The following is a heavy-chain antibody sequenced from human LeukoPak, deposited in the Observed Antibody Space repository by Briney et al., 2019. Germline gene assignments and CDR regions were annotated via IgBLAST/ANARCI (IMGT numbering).Heavy chain of an antibody. Sequence: GGSLRLSCAASGFTFSSYGMHWVRQAPGKGLGWVAFIRYDGSNKYYADSVKGRFTISRDNSKSTLSLQMNSLRAEDTAIYYCATYRQVLLPFESWGQGTLVTVSS. CDR1: GFTFSSYG. V-gene: IGHV3-30*02. J-gene: IGHJ4*02. D-gene: IGHD2-8*02. CDR3: ATYRQVLLPFES. CDR2: IRYDGSNK.